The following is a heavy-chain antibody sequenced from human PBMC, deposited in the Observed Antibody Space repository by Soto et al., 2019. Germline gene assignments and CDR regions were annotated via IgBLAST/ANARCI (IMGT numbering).Heavy chain of an antibody. Sequence: PSETLSLTCAVYGGSFSGYYWSWIRQPPGKGLEWIGEINHSGSTNYNPSLKSRVTISVDTSKNQFSLKLSSVTAADTAVYYCARVPYCTNGVCSWNSACPSPSTFDPWGQGTLVTV. D-gene: IGHD2-8*01. CDR2: INHSGST. CDR1: GGSFSGYY. J-gene: IGHJ5*02. V-gene: IGHV4-34*01. CDR3: ARVPYCTNGVCSWNSACPSPSTFDP.